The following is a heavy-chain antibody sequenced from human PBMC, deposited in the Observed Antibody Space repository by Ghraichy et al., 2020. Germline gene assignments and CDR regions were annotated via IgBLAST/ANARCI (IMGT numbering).Heavy chain of an antibody. CDR2: MNPNSGNT. Sequence: ASVKVSCKASGYTFTSYDINWVRQATGQGLEWMGWMNPNSGNTGYAQKFQGRVTMTRNTSISTAYMELSSLRSEDTAVYYCARGLSLKRRRGEYYFDYWGQGTLVTVSS. CDR3: ARGLSLKRRRGEYYFDY. V-gene: IGHV1-8*01. CDR1: GYTFTSYD. J-gene: IGHJ4*02. D-gene: IGHD3-16*01.